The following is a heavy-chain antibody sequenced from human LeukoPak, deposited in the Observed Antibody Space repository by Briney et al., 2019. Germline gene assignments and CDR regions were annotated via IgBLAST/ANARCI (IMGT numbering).Heavy chain of an antibody. CDR3: ARHHGTMIVVSPHWHFDL. Sequence: SETLSLTCTVSGGSISGYYWSWIRQPPGKGLEWIGSIYYTGNTNYNPSLKSRLTISVDTSKNHFSLKLSSVTAADTAVYYRARHHGTMIVVSPHWHFDLWGRGTLVTVSS. J-gene: IGHJ2*01. CDR2: IYYTGNT. V-gene: IGHV4-59*08. CDR1: GGSISGYY. D-gene: IGHD3-22*01.